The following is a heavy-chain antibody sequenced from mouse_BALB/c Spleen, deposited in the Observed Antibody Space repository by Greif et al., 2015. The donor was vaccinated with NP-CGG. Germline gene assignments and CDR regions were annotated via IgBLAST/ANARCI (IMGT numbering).Heavy chain of an antibody. V-gene: IGHV5-12-1*01. J-gene: IGHJ3*01. CDR2: ISSGGGST. CDR3: ARHKDYYGPWFAY. CDR1: GFAFSSYD. D-gene: IGHD1-1*01. Sequence: EVKVVESGGGLVKPGGSLKLSCAASGFAFSSYDMSWVRQTPEKRLEWVAYISSGGGSTYYPDTVKGRFTISRDNAKNTLYLQMSSLKSEDTAMYYCARHKDYYGPWFAYWGQGTLFTASA.